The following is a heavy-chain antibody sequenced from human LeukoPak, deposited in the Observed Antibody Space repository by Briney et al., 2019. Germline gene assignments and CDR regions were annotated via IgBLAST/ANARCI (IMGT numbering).Heavy chain of an antibody. Sequence: PGGSLRLSCAASGFTFSNFAMSWVRQAPGKGLEWVSAISASGGTTYYADSVKGRFTISRDNSKNTLSLRMDRLRAEDTAVYYCAKRYCSGGTCCLDYWGQGTQVTVSS. V-gene: IGHV3-23*01. CDR1: GFTFSNFA. CDR3: AKRYCSGGTCCLDY. J-gene: IGHJ4*02. D-gene: IGHD2-15*01. CDR2: ISASGGTT.